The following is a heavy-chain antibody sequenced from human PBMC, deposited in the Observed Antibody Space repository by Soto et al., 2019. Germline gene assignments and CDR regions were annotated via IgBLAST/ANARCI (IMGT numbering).Heavy chain of an antibody. CDR2: IYHSGST. Sequence: SETLSLTCTVSGDSISDYYWSWIRQPPGKGLEWIGYIYHSGSTYYNPSLKSRVTISLDASKIQYSLKLNSVTAADTAVYYCARASRNYFAYWGQGTLVTVSS. J-gene: IGHJ4*02. V-gene: IGHV4-59*01. CDR1: GDSISDYY. CDR3: ARASRNYFAY.